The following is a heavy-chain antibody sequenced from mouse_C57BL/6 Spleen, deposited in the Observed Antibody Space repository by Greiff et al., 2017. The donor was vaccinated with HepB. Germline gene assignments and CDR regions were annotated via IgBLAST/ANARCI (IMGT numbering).Heavy chain of an antibody. Sequence: EVKVVESGGGLVKPGGSLKLSCAASGFTFSSYAMSWVRQTPEKRLEWVATISDGGSYTYYPDNVKGRFTISRDNAKNNLYLQMSHLKSEDTAMYYCARDRGYGSSPFDYWGQGTTLTVSS. J-gene: IGHJ2*01. CDR2: ISDGGSYT. D-gene: IGHD1-1*01. V-gene: IGHV5-4*01. CDR1: GFTFSSYA. CDR3: ARDRGYGSSPFDY.